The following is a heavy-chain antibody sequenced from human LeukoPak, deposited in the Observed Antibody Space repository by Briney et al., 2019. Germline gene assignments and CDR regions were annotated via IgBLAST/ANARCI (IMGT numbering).Heavy chain of an antibody. CDR1: GGTFSSYA. J-gene: IGHJ5*02. CDR3: ARDGQGATFNWFDP. Sequence: SVKVSCKASGGTFSSYAISWVRQALGQGLEWMGRIIPILGIANYAQKFQGRVTITADKSTSTAYMELSSLRSEDTAVYYCARDGQGATFNWFDPWGQGTLVTVSS. D-gene: IGHD1-26*01. V-gene: IGHV1-69*04. CDR2: IIPILGIA.